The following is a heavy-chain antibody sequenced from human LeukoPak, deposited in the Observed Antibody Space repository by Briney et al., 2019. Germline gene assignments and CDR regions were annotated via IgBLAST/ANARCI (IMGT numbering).Heavy chain of an antibody. J-gene: IGHJ4*02. V-gene: IGHV3-23*01. CDR3: VRSLDY. CDR2: IAGSDGFT. CDR1: RFTFSNYG. Sequence: GGSLRLSCAASRFTFSNYGVNWVRQAPGKGLEWVSVIAGSDGFTQYADSVKGRFTISRDNSKNTVYLQMNRLRVEDTALYYCVRSLDYWGQGTLVTVSS.